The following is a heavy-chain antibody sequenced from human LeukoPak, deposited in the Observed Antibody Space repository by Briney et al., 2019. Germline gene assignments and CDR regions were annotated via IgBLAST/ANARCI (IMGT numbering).Heavy chain of an antibody. CDR3: ARAGSGYDYYFDY. CDR2: IYTSGST. Sequence: SETLSLTCTVSGGSISSGSYYWSWIRQPAGKGLEWIGRIYTSGSTSYNPSLKSRVTMSVDTSKNQFSLKLSSVTAADTAVYYCARAGSGYDYYFDYWGQGTLVTVSS. J-gene: IGHJ4*02. CDR1: GGSISSGSYY. D-gene: IGHD5-12*01. V-gene: IGHV4-61*02.